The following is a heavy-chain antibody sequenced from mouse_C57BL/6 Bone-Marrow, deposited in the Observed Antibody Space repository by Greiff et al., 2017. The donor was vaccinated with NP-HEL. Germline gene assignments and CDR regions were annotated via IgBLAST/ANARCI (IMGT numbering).Heavy chain of an antibody. CDR2: IYPGSGST. V-gene: IGHV1-55*01. D-gene: IGHD1-1*01. CDR1: GYTFTSYW. J-gene: IGHJ2*01. CDR3: ARRYYGSSPSLFY. Sequence: QVQLQQPGAELVKPGASVKMSCKASGYTFTSYWLTWVKQRPGQGLVWIGDIYPGSGSTNYNEKFKSKATLTVDTSSSTAYMQLSSLTSEDSAVYYCARRYYGSSPSLFYWGQGTTLTVSS.